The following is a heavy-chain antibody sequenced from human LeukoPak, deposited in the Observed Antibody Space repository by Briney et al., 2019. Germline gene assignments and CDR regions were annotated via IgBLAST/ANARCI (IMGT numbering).Heavy chain of an antibody. J-gene: IGHJ6*02. V-gene: IGHV4-31*03. CDR3: ARMDSGGVGYYYYVIDI. D-gene: IGHD2-15*01. CDR2: IYYSGST. CDR1: GGSISSGGYY. Sequence: PSQTLSLTCTVSGGSISSGGYYWGWIRQHPGKGLEWIGYIYYSGSTYYNPSLKSRVTISVDTSKNQFSLKLSSVTAADTAVYYCARMDSGGVGYYYYVIDIWGQGTTVTVSS.